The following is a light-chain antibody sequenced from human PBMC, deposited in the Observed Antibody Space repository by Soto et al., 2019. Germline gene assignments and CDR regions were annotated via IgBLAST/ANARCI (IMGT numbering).Light chain of an antibody. CDR3: QQYGSSPT. CDR2: GAS. CDR1: QSVSSSY. J-gene: IGKJ4*01. Sequence: EIVLTPSPGTLALSPGERAALSSRASQSVSSSYLAWYQQKPGQAPRLLIYGASSRATGIPDRFSGSGSGTDFTLTISRLEPEDFAVYYCQQYGSSPTFGGGTKVDIK. V-gene: IGKV3-20*01.